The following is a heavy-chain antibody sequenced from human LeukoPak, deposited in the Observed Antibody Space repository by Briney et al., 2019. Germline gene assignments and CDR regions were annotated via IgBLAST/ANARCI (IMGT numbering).Heavy chain of an antibody. D-gene: IGHD3-22*01. J-gene: IGHJ4*02. Sequence: SETLSLTCAVYGGSFSGYYWSWIRQPPGKGLEWIGEINHSGSTNYNPSLKSRVTISVDTSKNQFSLKLSSVTAADTAVYYCARVPAKSDSSGCYFDYWGQGTLVTVSS. CDR3: ARVPAKSDSSGCYFDY. CDR1: GGSFSGYY. CDR2: INHSGST. V-gene: IGHV4-34*01.